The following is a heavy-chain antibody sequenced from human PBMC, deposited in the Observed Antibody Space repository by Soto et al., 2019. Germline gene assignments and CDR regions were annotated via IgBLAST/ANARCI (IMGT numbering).Heavy chain of an antibody. CDR1: GCTFSSYA. CDR3: ASRGYSGYDLPS. D-gene: IGHD5-12*01. V-gene: IGHV1-69*13. J-gene: IGHJ4*02. CDR2: IIPIFGTA. Sequence: ASVRVSCKASGCTFSSYAISWVRQAPGQGLEWMGGIIPIFGTANYAQKFQGRVTITADESTSTAYMELSSLRSEDTAVYYCASRGYSGYDLPSGGQGTLVTVS.